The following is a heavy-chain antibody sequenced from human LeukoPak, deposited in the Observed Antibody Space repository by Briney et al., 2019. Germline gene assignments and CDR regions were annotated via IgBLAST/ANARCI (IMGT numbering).Heavy chain of an antibody. CDR3: ARGAAGGEFDY. CDR1: GGSISTYH. V-gene: IGHV4-59*08. J-gene: IGHJ4*02. D-gene: IGHD6-13*01. CDR2: IYFTGST. Sequence: PSETLSLTCTISGGSISTYHWTWIRQPPGKGLEWLGYIYFTGSTCYNPSLNSRVTISVDTSRNQFSLKLSSVTAADTAVYYCARGAAGGEFDYWGQGTLVTVSS.